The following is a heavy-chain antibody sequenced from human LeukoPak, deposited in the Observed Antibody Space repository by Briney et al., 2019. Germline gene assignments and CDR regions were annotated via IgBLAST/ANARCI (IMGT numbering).Heavy chain of an antibody. D-gene: IGHD3-3*01. CDR1: GGSISSGSYY. J-gene: IGHJ6*02. V-gene: IGHV4-61*02. Sequence: SETLSLTCTVSGGSISSGSYYWSWIRQPAGKGLEWLGRIYTSGSTNYNPSLKSRVTISVDTSKNQFSLKLSSVTAADTAVYYCARDREITIFGVGYYYGMDVWGQGTTVTVSS. CDR3: ARDREITIFGVGYYYGMDV. CDR2: IYTSGST.